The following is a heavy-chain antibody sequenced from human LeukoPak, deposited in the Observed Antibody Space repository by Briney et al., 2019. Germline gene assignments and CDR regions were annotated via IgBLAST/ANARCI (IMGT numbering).Heavy chain of an antibody. CDR2: ISSSGSTI. Sequence: GGSLRLSCAASGFTFSSYEMNWVRQAPGKGLEWVSYISSSGSTIYYADSVKGRFTISRDNSRNTVYLQMNSLRPEDSAVYYCVRDLSWFGEFSPNDYWGQGTLVTVSS. CDR3: VRDLSWFGEFSPNDY. V-gene: IGHV3-48*03. J-gene: IGHJ4*02. D-gene: IGHD3-10*01. CDR1: GFTFSSYE.